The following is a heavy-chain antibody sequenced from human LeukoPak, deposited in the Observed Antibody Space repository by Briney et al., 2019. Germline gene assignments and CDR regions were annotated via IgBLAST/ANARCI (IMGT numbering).Heavy chain of an antibody. CDR2: INPNSGGT. Sequence: ASVKVSCKGSGYTFTGYYMHWVRQAPGQGLEWMGWINPNSGGTNYAQKFQGRVTMTRDTSISTAYMELSRLRSDDTAVYYCARATPGYYYMDVWGKGTTVTVSS. J-gene: IGHJ6*03. V-gene: IGHV1-2*02. CDR1: GYTFTGYY. CDR3: ARATPGYYYMDV.